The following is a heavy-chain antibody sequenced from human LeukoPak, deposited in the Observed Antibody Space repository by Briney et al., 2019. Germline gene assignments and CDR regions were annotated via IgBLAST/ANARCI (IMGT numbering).Heavy chain of an antibody. V-gene: IGHV3-74*01. J-gene: IGHJ3*02. CDR2: INTDGRST. CDR1: GFTFSNYW. Sequence: PGGSLRLSCAASGFTFSNYWMHWVRQAPGKGLVWVSRINTDGRSTSYADSVKDRFTISRDNAKNTLYLQMNSLRPEDTAVYYCARAWLLAFDIWGQGTMVTVSS. D-gene: IGHD3-10*01. CDR3: ARAWLLAFDI.